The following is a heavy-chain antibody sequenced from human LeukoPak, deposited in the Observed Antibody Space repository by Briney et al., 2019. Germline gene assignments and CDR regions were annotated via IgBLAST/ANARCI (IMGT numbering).Heavy chain of an antibody. Sequence: GGSLRLSCAASGFIFSDYWLSWVRQAPGKGLEWVANIKQDGSETHYVDSVKGRFTISRDNAKNSLFLKINSMRADDTAVYYCSKGGGYVRMDVWGQGTTVTVSS. CDR1: GFIFSDYW. CDR2: IKQDGSET. D-gene: IGHD5-12*01. V-gene: IGHV3-7*01. CDR3: SKGGGYVRMDV. J-gene: IGHJ6*02.